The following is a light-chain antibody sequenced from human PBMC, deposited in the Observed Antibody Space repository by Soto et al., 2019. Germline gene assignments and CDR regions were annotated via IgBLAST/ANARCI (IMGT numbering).Light chain of an antibody. Sequence: DIQMTQSPSTLSASVGDRVTITCRASQSISSWLAWYQQKPGKAPKLLIYGASSLESGVPSRFSGSGSGTEFTLTISSLQPDDFATYYCQQYNSYWWTFGQGTKVDIK. J-gene: IGKJ1*01. V-gene: IGKV1-5*01. CDR1: QSISSW. CDR2: GAS. CDR3: QQYNSYWWT.